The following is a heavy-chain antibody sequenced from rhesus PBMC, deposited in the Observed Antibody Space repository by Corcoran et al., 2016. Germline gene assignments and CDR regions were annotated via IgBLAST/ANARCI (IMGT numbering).Heavy chain of an antibody. D-gene: IGHD6-13*01. J-gene: IGHJ3*01. Sequence: SWIRQPPGKGLEWIGRISGSGGSTDYNPSLKSRVTISTDTSKNQFSLKLSSVTAADTAVYYCARAPRIAAGPRGDAFDFWGQGLRVTVSS. CDR3: ARAPRIAAGPRGDAFDF. CDR2: ISGSGGST. V-gene: IGHV4-173*01.